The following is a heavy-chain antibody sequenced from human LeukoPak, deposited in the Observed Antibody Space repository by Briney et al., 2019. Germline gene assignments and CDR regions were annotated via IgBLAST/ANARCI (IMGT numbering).Heavy chain of an antibody. CDR2: IYYSGST. D-gene: IGHD3-22*01. CDR1: GGSISNYY. V-gene: IGHV4-59*01. Sequence: SETLSLTCTVSGGSISNYYWSWVREPPGKGLERIGYIYYSGSTNYHPSLKSRVTISVDTSKNQFTLKLSSVTAADTAVYYCARVFSTNSYDNSGWFDPWGQGTLVTVSS. CDR3: ARVFSTNSYDNSGWFDP. J-gene: IGHJ5*02.